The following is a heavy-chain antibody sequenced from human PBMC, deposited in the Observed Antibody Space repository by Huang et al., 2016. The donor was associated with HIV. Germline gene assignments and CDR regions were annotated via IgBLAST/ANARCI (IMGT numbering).Heavy chain of an antibody. D-gene: IGHD3-9*01. CDR2: FDPEIGET. CDR1: EYTLTELS. Sequence: QVQLVQSRAEVKKPGASVKVSCKVSEYTLTELSIHWVRQPPGKGLEWRGGFDPEIGETIYAQKFQGRVTMNEDTSTETAFMELSGLRPEDTAVYDGATGFDVFFDFWGQGTLVTVSS. CDR3: ATGFDVFFDF. J-gene: IGHJ4*02. V-gene: IGHV1-24*01.